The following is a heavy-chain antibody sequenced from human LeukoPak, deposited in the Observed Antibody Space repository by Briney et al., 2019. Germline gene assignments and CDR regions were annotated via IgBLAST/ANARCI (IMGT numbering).Heavy chain of an antibody. CDR3: ARDQYYYDSSGYLTFDY. J-gene: IGHJ4*02. V-gene: IGHV4-4*07. CDR2: IHTSGST. CDR1: GVSISSYY. Sequence: SETLSLTCNVSGVSISSYYWSWIRQPAGKGLEWIGRIHTSGSTNYNPSLKSRVTMSVDTSKNQFSLRLSSVTAADTAVYYCARDQYYYDSSGYLTFDYWGQGTLVTVSS. D-gene: IGHD3-22*01.